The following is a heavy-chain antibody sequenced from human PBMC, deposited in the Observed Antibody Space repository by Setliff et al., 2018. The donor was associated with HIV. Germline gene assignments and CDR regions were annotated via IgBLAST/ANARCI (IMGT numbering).Heavy chain of an antibody. CDR3: ATPSHYGFSRDDF. CDR1: GGTFSSYD. J-gene: IGHJ4*02. Sequence: SVKVSCKASGGTFSSYDFSWVRQAPRQGLEWVGGIIPFFGMLNYAQKFQGRVTISADESTSTAYMELRSLRYEDTALYYCATPSHYGFSRDDFWGQGTLVTVSS. V-gene: IGHV1-69*13. CDR2: IIPFFGML. D-gene: IGHD3-10*01.